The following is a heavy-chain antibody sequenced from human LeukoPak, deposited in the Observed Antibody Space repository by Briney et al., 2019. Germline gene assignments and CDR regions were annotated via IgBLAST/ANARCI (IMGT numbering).Heavy chain of an antibody. CDR2: IYDDETT. CDR3: ARREINGYYLS. Sequence: GGSLRLSCAASGFTVNNDYMIWVRQAPGKGLEWVSVIYDDETTYYADSVKGRFGISRDNSKNTLYLQMDTLRAEDTAVYYCARREINGYYLSWGQGTLVTVSS. J-gene: IGHJ5*02. CDR1: GFTVNNDY. D-gene: IGHD3-22*01. V-gene: IGHV3-53*01.